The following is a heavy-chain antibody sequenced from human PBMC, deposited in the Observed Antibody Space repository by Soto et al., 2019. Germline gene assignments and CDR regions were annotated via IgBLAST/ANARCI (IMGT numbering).Heavy chain of an antibody. CDR3: SRGKQQLVYGMDV. Sequence: QVQLVQSGAEVKKPGSSVKVSCKASGGTFSSYAISWVLQAPGQGLEWMGGIIPIFGTANYAQKVQGRVTITADESTGKAYMELSSLRAEDTAVDCGSRGKQQLVYGMDVWGQGTTVTVSS. V-gene: IGHV1-69*12. D-gene: IGHD6-13*01. J-gene: IGHJ6*02. CDR2: IIPIFGTA. CDR1: GGTFSSYA.